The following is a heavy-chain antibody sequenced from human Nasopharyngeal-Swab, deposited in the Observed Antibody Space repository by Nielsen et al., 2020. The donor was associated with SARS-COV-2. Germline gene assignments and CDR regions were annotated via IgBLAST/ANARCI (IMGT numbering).Heavy chain of an antibody. CDR1: GGSISSSSYY. J-gene: IGHJ5*02. CDR3: ARQYSSSWYVDWFDP. Sequence: SETLSLTCTVSGGSISSSSYYWGWIRQPPEKGLEWIGSIYYSGSTYYNPSLKSRVTISVDTSKNQFSLKLSSVTAADTAVYYCARQYSSSWYVDWFDPWGQGTLVTVSS. V-gene: IGHV4-39*07. CDR2: IYYSGST. D-gene: IGHD6-13*01.